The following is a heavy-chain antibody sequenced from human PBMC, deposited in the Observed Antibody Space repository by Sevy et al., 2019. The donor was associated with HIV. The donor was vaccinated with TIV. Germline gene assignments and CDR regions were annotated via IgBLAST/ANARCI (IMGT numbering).Heavy chain of an antibody. CDR2: IWYEGSSK. CDR3: ATNMVHAGADDSYFNF. J-gene: IGHJ4*02. CDR1: QFNFDTYA. D-gene: IGHD2-21*02. Sequence: GGSLRLSCVASQFNFDTYAIHWVRQAPGKGLEWVAMIWYEGSSKDYAESVKGRFAISRDNSQNTAFLRMNSLRAEVTGVYYCATNMVHAGADDSYFNFWGQGSLVTV. V-gene: IGHV3-33*01.